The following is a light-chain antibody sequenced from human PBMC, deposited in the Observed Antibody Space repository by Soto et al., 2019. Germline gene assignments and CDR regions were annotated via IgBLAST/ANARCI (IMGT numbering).Light chain of an antibody. J-gene: IGKJ5*01. V-gene: IGKV3-11*01. CDR1: QSVAGS. CDR3: QQRSNSIT. CDR2: DIS. Sequence: EFVFTQSPATLSLSPGERAILSCRASQSVAGSLAWYQQKPGQAPRLLIYDISTSAAAIPARFSGSGSGTDFTLTVSSLEPEDFALYYCQQRSNSITFGQGTRLEIK.